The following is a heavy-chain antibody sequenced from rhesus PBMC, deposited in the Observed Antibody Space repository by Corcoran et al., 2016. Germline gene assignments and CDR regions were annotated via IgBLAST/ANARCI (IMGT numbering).Heavy chain of an antibody. V-gene: IGHV4S7*01. CDR2: IYGKREST. CDR1: GGSISGGYY. D-gene: IGHD6-19*01. Sequence: QVQLQESGPGLVKPSETLSLTCAVSGGSISGGYYWGWIRQHPGKGLEWFGNIYGKRESTNYKPTRKRRVTSAKDTTKKQFSLKLSSVTAADTAVYYCARSVGYSGRSSFLGVFDYWGQGVLVTVSS. J-gene: IGHJ4*01. CDR3: ARSVGYSGRSSFLGVFDY.